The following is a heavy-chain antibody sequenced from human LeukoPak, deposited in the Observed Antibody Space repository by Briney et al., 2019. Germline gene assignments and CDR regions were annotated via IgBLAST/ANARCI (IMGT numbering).Heavy chain of an antibody. CDR3: AKGYYGSGSYGWFDY. D-gene: IGHD3-10*01. Sequence: GASVKVSCKASGGTFSSYATSWVRQAPGQGLEWMGGIIPIFGTANYAQKFQGRVTITADKSTSTAYMELSSLRSEDTAVYYCAKGYYGSGSYGWFDYWGQGTLVTVSS. CDR1: GGTFSSYA. J-gene: IGHJ4*02. V-gene: IGHV1-69*06. CDR2: IIPIFGTA.